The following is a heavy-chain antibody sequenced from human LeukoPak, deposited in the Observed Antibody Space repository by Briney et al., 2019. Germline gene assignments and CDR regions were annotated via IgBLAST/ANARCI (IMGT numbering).Heavy chain of an antibody. J-gene: IGHJ4*02. D-gene: IGHD2-2*01. CDR3: AGPYRSYCSTTSCYPGSFDY. CDR1: GFTVSSNY. V-gene: IGHV3-66*02. CDR2: IYSGGST. Sequence: GGSLRLSCAASGFTVSSNYMSWVRQAPGKGLEWVSFIYSGGSTYYADSVKGRFTISRDNSKNTLYLQMNSLRAEDTAVYYCAGPYRSYCSTTSCYPGSFDYWGQGTLVTVSS.